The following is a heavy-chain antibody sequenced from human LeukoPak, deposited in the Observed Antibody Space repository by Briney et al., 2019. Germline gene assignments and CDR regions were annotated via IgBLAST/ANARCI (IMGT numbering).Heavy chain of an antibody. CDR2: NYYSGST. CDR3: ARDLRESHYYYYYYMDV. J-gene: IGHJ6*03. CDR1: GGSISSGGYS. Sequence: KASETLSLTCAVSGGSISSGGYSWSWIRQPPGKGLEWIGYNYYSGSTYYNPSLKSRVTISVDTSKNQFSLKLSSVTAADTAVYYCARDLRESHYYYYYYMDVWGKGTTVTISS. D-gene: IGHD3-16*01. V-gene: IGHV4-30-4*07.